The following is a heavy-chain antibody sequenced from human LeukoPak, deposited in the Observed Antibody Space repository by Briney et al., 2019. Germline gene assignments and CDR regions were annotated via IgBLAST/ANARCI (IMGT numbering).Heavy chain of an antibody. D-gene: IGHD3-10*01. V-gene: IGHV5-51*01. CDR1: GYSFTSSW. J-gene: IGHJ5*02. CDR3: ARQPGAGWFDP. Sequence: GESLQISCQASGYSFTSSWIGWARQMPGKGLEWMAIINPGDSDTRHSPSFQGQVTISADKSISTVYLQWGSLKASDTAMYYCARQPGAGWFDPWGQGTLVTVSS. CDR2: INPGDSDT.